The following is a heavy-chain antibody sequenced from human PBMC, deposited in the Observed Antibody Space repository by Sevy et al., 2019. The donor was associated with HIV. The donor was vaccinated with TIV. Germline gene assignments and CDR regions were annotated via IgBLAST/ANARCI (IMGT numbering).Heavy chain of an antibody. CDR1: GFTFSSYG. V-gene: IGHV3-30*18. Sequence: GGSLRLSCAASGFTFSSYGMHWVRQAPGKGLEWVAVISYDGSNKYYADSVKGRFTISRDNSKNTLYLQMNSLRAEDTAVYYCAKGPHGEPHLDYWGQGTLVTVSS. CDR2: ISYDGSNK. CDR3: AKGPHGEPHLDY. J-gene: IGHJ4*02. D-gene: IGHD4-17*01.